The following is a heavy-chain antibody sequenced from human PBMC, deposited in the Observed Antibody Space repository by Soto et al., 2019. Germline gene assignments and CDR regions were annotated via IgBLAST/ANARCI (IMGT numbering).Heavy chain of an antibody. CDR2: ISSSSSYI. J-gene: IGHJ6*02. CDR1: GFTFSSYS. CDR3: ARGEELELRYYYYYGMDV. Sequence: PVVSLRLSCAASGFTFSSYSMNWVRQAPGKGLEWVSSISSSSSYIYYADSVKGRFTISRDNAKNSLYLQMNSLRAEDTAVYYCARGEELELRYYYYYGMDVWGQGTTVTFSS. D-gene: IGHD1-7*01. V-gene: IGHV3-21*01.